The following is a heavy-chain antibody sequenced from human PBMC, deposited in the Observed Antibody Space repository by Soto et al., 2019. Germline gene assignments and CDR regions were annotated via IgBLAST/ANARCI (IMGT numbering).Heavy chain of an antibody. CDR3: ARASVYFDSGNYYLPKYYFDY. V-gene: IGHV3-48*01. D-gene: IGHD3-10*01. CDR2: IDSSGSPI. Sequence: GGSLRLSCAASGFTFSHYNMNWVRQAPGKGLEWVSFIDSSGSPIYYADSVRGRFTISRDDDNNSLYLQMNSLRAEDTAVYYCARASVYFDSGNYYLPKYYFDYWGQGTLVTVSS. CDR1: GFTFSHYN. J-gene: IGHJ4*02.